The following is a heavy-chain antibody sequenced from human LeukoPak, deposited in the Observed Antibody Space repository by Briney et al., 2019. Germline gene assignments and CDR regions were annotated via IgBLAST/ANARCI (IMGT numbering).Heavy chain of an antibody. V-gene: IGHV5-51*01. D-gene: IGHD3-22*01. Sequence: GESLKISCKGSGYTFTTYWIGWVRQMPGKGLEWMGIIFPGDSNTRYSPSFHGQVTISADKPISTAYLQWSSLKASDTAMYYCERLDISGYYYIDYWGQGTLVTVSS. CDR1: GYTFTTYW. CDR2: IFPGDSNT. CDR3: ERLDISGYYYIDY. J-gene: IGHJ4*02.